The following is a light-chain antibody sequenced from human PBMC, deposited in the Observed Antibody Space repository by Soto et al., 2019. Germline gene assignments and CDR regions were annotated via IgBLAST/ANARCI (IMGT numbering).Light chain of an antibody. Sequence: AIQLTQSPSSLSASVGDRVTITCRASQGISSALAWYQQKPGKAPKLLIYDASSLESGVPSRFSGSGSGTDFTLTISSLQPEDFATYYCQQFNNYPITFGQPTRLEIK. V-gene: IGKV1D-13*01. CDR1: QGISSA. CDR3: QQFNNYPIT. J-gene: IGKJ5*01. CDR2: DAS.